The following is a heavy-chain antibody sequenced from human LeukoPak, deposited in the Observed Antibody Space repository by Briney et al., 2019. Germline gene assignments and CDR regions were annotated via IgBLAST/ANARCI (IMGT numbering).Heavy chain of an antibody. Sequence: GGSLRLSCAASGFTFSSYEMNWVRQAPGKGLEWVSYISSSGSTIYYADSVKGRFTISRDHAKNSLYVQMNGLRAEDTAVYYWARTSILANDYWGQGTLVTVSS. CDR1: GFTFSSYE. D-gene: IGHD2-15*01. CDR3: ARTSILANDY. V-gene: IGHV3-48*03. J-gene: IGHJ4*02. CDR2: ISSSGSTI.